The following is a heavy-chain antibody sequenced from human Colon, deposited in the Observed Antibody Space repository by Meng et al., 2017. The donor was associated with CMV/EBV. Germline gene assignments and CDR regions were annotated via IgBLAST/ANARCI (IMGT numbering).Heavy chain of an antibody. CDR1: GFTVSSNY. J-gene: IGHJ4*02. CDR2: IYSGGST. D-gene: IGHD2-15*01. CDR3: ARDARGYCSGGSCLY. Sequence: GESLKISCAASGFTVSSNYMSWVRQAPGKGLEWVSVIYSGGSTYYADSVKGRFTISRDNSKNTLYLQMNSLRAEDTAVYYCARDARGYCSGGSCLYWGQGTLVTSPQ. V-gene: IGHV3-66*02.